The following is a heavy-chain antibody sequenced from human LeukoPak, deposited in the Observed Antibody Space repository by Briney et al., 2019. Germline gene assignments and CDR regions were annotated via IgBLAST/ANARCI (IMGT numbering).Heavy chain of an antibody. J-gene: IGHJ3*02. V-gene: IGHV1-2*02. Sequence: ASVKVSCKASGYTFTGYYMHWVRQAPGQGLEWMGWINPNSGGTNYAQKFQGRVTMTRDTSISTAYMELSRLRSDDTAVYYCARDADIVVVVAATGDAFDIWGQGRMVTVSS. CDR1: GYTFTGYY. D-gene: IGHD2-15*01. CDR3: ARDADIVVVVAATGDAFDI. CDR2: INPNSGGT.